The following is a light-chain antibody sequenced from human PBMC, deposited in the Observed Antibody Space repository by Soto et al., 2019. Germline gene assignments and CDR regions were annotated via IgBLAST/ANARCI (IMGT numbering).Light chain of an antibody. CDR1: SSNIGAGYD. J-gene: IGLJ7*01. CDR3: QSYDSSLSGAV. CDR2: DNS. V-gene: IGLV1-40*01. Sequence: QAVVTQPPSVYGAPGQRVTISCTGSSSNIGAGYDVHWYQQLPGTAPTLLIYDNSNRPSGVPDRFSGSKSGTSASLAITGLQAEDEADYYCQSYDSSLSGAVFGGGTQLTVL.